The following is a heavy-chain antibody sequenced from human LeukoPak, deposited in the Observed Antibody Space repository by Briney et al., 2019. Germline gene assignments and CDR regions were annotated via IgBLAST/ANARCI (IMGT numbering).Heavy chain of an antibody. Sequence: GGSLRLSCAASGFTFSDYRMNWVRQAPGKGLEWVSSISGSSSYIYYTDSVKGRFTISRDNAKNSLVLQMNSLRAEDTGVYYCAREGAAATGTPWGQGTLVTVSS. D-gene: IGHD6-13*01. V-gene: IGHV3-21*01. CDR1: GFTFSDYR. J-gene: IGHJ5*02. CDR2: ISGSSSYI. CDR3: AREGAAATGTP.